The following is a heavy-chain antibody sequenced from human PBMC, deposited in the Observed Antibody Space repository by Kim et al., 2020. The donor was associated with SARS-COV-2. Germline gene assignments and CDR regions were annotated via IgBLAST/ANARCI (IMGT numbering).Heavy chain of an antibody. D-gene: IGHD3-10*01. J-gene: IGHJ5*02. CDR3: ARDVEGWFGELLPFDP. Sequence: KLQGRVTMTTDASTSTAYMELRSLRSDDTAVYYCARDVEGWFGELLPFDPWGQGTLVTVSS. V-gene: IGHV1-18*01.